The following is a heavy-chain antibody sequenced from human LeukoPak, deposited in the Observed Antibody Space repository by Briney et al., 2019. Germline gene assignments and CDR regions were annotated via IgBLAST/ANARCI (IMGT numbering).Heavy chain of an antibody. CDR1: GYTFTGYY. V-gene: IGHV1-2*02. J-gene: IGHJ4*02. Sequence: ASVKVSCKASGYTFTGYYVHWVRQAPGQGLEWMGWINPNSGGTNYAQKFQGRVTMTRDTSISTAYMELSRLRSDDTAVYYCARVIYPQWLLGDYWGQGTLVTVSS. CDR2: INPNSGGT. CDR3: ARVIYPQWLLGDY. D-gene: IGHD6-19*01.